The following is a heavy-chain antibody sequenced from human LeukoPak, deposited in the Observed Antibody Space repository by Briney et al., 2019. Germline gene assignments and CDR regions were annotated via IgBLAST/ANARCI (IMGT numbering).Heavy chain of an antibody. V-gene: IGHV3-21*04. Sequence: KSGGSLRLSCAASGFTFSSYSMNWVRQAPGKGLEWVSSIGGGRTYTHYADSVKGRFSISRDNAKNSLYLQMNSLRAEDTAVYYCVRDSEGYSSSWYSHWGQGTLVTVSS. CDR3: VRDSEGYSSSWYSH. D-gene: IGHD6-13*01. J-gene: IGHJ4*02. CDR2: IGGGRTYT. CDR1: GFTFSSYS.